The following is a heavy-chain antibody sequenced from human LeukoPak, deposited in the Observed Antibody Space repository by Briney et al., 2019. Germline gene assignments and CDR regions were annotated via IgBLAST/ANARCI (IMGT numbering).Heavy chain of an antibody. J-gene: IGHJ4*02. D-gene: IGHD3-22*01. CDR2: IKSKTDGGTT. V-gene: IGHV3-15*01. CDR1: GFTFSSYA. Sequence: GGSLRLSCAASGFTFSSYAMSWVRQAPGKGLEWVGRIKSKTDGGTTDYAAPVKGRFTISRDDSKNTLYLQMNSLKTEDTAVYYCTTSSSITMIVVVIPSPFFDYWGQGTLVAVSS. CDR3: TTSSSITMIVVVIPSPFFDY.